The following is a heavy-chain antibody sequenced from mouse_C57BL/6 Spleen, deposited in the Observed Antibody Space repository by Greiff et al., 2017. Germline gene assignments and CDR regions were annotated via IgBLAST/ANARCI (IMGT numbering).Heavy chain of an antibody. CDR3: ANGNYVFDY. V-gene: IGHV1-69*01. J-gene: IGHJ2*01. Sequence: QVQLQQPGAELVMPGASVKLSCKASGYTFTSYWMHWVKQRPGQGLEWIGEIDPSDSYTNYNQKFKDKSTLTVDKSSSTAYMQLSSLTSEDSAVYYCANGNYVFDYWGQGTTLTVSS. CDR2: IDPSDSYT. D-gene: IGHD2-1*01. CDR1: GYTFTSYW.